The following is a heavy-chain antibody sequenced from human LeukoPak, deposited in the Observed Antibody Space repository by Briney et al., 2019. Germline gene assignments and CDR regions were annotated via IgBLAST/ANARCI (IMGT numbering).Heavy chain of an antibody. CDR2: GNT. V-gene: IGHV4-4*07. CDR3: ARDRGVFGRGVGAFDY. J-gene: IGHJ4*02. Sequence: GNTHYNPSLKSRVTMSVDTSKNQFSLRLSSVTPADTAVYYCARDRGVFGRGVGAFDYWGQGTLVTVSS. D-gene: IGHD1-26*01.